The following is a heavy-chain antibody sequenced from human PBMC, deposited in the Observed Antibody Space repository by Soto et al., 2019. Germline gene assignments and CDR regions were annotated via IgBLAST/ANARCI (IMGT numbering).Heavy chain of an antibody. Sequence: SETLSLTCAVSSGSIGSSNWWSWVRQPPGKGLEWIGEIYHSGSTNYNPSLKSRVTISVDKSKNQFSLKLSSVTAADTAVYYCARGSGSYYEYYFDYWGQGTLVTVSS. V-gene: IGHV4-4*02. CDR1: SGSIGSSNW. J-gene: IGHJ4*02. D-gene: IGHD3-10*01. CDR3: ARGSGSYYEYYFDY. CDR2: IYHSGST.